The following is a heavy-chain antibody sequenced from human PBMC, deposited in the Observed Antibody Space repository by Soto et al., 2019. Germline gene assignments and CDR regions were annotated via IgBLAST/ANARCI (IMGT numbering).Heavy chain of an antibody. J-gene: IGHJ6*02. D-gene: IGHD6-19*01. V-gene: IGHV3-21*01. CDR2: SSSSSSYI. CDR1: GFAVSSYS. CDR3: ARDKASSSGWSDYYYYGMDV. Sequence: GGSLRLSGATSGFAVSSYSINWVRQAPWKGLEWVSSSSSSSSYIYYADSVKGRCTISRDNAKNSLYLQMNSLRAEDTAVYYCARDKASSSGWSDYYYYGMDVWGQGTTVTVSS.